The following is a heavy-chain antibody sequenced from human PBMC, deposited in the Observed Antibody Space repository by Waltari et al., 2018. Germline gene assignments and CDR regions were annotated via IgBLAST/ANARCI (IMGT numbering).Heavy chain of an antibody. CDR1: GFTFGDYY. D-gene: IGHD5-12*01. J-gene: IGHJ6*03. V-gene: IGHV3-11*04. CDR2: ITNGGETV. CDR3: ARTNEEWLDYYFYYYLDV. Sequence: QERLVESGGGLVKPGGSLRLSCAASGFTFGDYYMSWIRQSPGKGLEWISYITNGGETVYYSDSARGRFTVSRDNARNSLYLHMTSLRAEDTAVYYCARTNEEWLDYYFYYYLDVWGRGTAVTVSS.